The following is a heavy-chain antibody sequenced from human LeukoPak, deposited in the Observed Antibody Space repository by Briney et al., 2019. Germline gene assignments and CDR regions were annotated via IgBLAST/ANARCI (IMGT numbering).Heavy chain of an antibody. CDR2: IYGGGNNT. V-gene: IGHV3-53*01. CDR1: GFTVSNNY. J-gene: IGHJ4*02. CDR3: AREFRQTYSSGWSLDY. Sequence: PGGSLRLSCTASGFTVSNNYMSWVRQAPGKGLEWVSVIYGGGNNTDYADSVKGRFTISRDNSKNTLYLQIDSLRAEDTATYYCAREFRQTYSSGWSLDYWGQGTLVTVSS. D-gene: IGHD6-19*01.